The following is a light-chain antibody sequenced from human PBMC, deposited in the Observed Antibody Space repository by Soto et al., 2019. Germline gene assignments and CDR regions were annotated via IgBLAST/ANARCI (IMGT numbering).Light chain of an antibody. CDR2: DVS. J-gene: IGLJ1*01. V-gene: IGLV2-11*01. Sequence: QSVLTRPRSVSGSPGQSVTISCTGTSSDVGVYNYVSWYQQYPGKAPNIMIYDVSKRPSGVPDRFSGSKSDNTASLPISGLQAEDEADYHCCSYAGSKTFVSGIRTKVIV. CDR1: SSDVGVYNY. CDR3: CSYAGSKTFV.